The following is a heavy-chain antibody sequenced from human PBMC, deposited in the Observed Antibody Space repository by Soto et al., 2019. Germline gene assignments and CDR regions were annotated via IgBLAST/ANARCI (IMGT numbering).Heavy chain of an antibody. CDR2: INPGNGNT. Sequence: QVQVVQSGAEVKKPGASVKVSCKASGYTFTSYAMHWVRQAPGQRLEWMGWINPGNGNTKNSQKFQGRVTITRDTFASTAYMDLSRLRAEDTAVIYGARGARWVTTCYFDLWGRDTLVTVSS. V-gene: IGHV1-3*01. CDR3: ARGARWVTTCYFDL. CDR1: GYTFTSYA. D-gene: IGHD2-21*02. J-gene: IGHJ2*01.